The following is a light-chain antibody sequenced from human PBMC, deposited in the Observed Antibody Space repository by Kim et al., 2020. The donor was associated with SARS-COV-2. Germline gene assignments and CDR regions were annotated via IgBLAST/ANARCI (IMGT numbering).Light chain of an antibody. CDR3: SSYTRSSTRV. J-gene: IGLJ3*02. CDR2: DVS. CDR1: SSDVGGYND. V-gene: IGLV2-14*03. Sequence: GQSITISCTGTSSDVGGYNDVSWYQQHPGKAPKLMIYDVSNRPSGVSNRFSGSKSGNTASLTISGLQAEAEADYYCSSYTRSSTRVFGGGTKLTVL.